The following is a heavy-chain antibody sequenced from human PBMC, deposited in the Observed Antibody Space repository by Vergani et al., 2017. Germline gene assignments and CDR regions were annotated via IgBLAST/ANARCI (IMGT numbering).Heavy chain of an antibody. CDR2: IYYSGST. J-gene: IGHJ6*02. CDR3: ARDRCSASYVSGIDV. CDR1: GGSISSSSYY. Sequence: QLQLQESGPGLVKPSETLSLTCTVSGGSISSSSYYWGWIRQPPGKGLEWSGSIYYSGSTNYNPSLKSRVTISVDKSKNQFSLKLSFVTSADTDVYYGARDRCSASYVSGIDVWGQGTTVTVSS. D-gene: IGHD3-10*02. V-gene: IGHV4-39*07.